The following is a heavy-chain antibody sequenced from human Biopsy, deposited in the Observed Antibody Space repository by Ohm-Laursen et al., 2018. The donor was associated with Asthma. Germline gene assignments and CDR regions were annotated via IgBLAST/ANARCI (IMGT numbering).Heavy chain of an antibody. CDR2: HDHEEGGT. CDR3: ASDFPKDYVRYNFQF. V-gene: IGHV1-24*01. Sequence: ASVKVSCKISGYSLTDLSMHWVRQAPGQGLGWMGGHDHEEGGTVNARRFQGRVTMTEDTSTDTAYMELSGLSSDDTAVYYCASDFPKDYVRYNFQFWGQGTLVTVSS. J-gene: IGHJ4*02. CDR1: GYSLTDLS. D-gene: IGHD4-17*01.